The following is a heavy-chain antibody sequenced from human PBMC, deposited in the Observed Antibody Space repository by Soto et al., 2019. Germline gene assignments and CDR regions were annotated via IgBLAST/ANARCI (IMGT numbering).Heavy chain of an antibody. CDR3: ARDRQYYHFWSGYQNEGPYGMDV. J-gene: IGHJ6*02. CDR2: INHSGGT. Sequence: QVQLQQWGAGLLKPSETLSLTCAVYGGSFSGYFWTWIRQAPGKGLECFGKINHSGGTNYNSSLKSRVAISVDTSKNQFSLSLCSVTAADTAVYYCARDRQYYHFWSGYQNEGPYGMDVWGQGTTVTVSS. D-gene: IGHD3-3*02. V-gene: IGHV4-34*02. CDR1: GGSFSGYF.